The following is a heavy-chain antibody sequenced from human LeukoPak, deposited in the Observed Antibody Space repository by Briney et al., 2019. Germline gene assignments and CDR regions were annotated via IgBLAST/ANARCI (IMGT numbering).Heavy chain of an antibody. CDR2: IYYSGST. V-gene: IGHV4-59*01. CDR1: GGSISSYY. D-gene: IGHD5-18*01. CDR3: ARTTEGGYSYGSFYYYYMDV. J-gene: IGHJ6*03. Sequence: SETLSLTCTVSGGSISSYYWSWLRQPPGKGLEWIGFIYYSGSTNYNPSLKSRVTISVHTSKNQFSLKLSSVTAADTAVYYCARTTEGGYSYGSFYYYYMDVWGKGATVTISS.